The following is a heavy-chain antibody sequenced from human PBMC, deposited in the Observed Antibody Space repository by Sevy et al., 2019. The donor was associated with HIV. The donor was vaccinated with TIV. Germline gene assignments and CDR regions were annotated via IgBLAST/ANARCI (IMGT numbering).Heavy chain of an antibody. V-gene: IGHV1-18*01. J-gene: IGHJ4*02. CDR1: GYTFTSYG. CDR2: ISAYNGNT. D-gene: IGHD3-3*01. Sequence: ASVKVSCKASGYTFTSYGISWVRQAPGQGLEWMGWISAYNGNTNYAQKLQGRVTMTTDTSTSTAYMELRSLRSDDTAVYYCARDHHYDFWSGYQTTGVFDYWGQGTLVTVSS. CDR3: ARDHHYDFWSGYQTTGVFDY.